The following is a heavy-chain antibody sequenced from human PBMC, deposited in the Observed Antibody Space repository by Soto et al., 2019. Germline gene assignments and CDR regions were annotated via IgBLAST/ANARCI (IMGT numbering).Heavy chain of an antibody. CDR1: GFTFSSYG. CDR3: AKDDLTKEWAIAAAGPDY. D-gene: IGHD6-13*01. V-gene: IGHV3-30*18. J-gene: IGHJ4*02. CDR2: ISYDGSNK. Sequence: PGGSLRLSCAASGFTFSSYGMHWVRQAPGKGLEWVAVISYDGSNKYYADSVKGRFTISRDNSKNTLYLQMNSLRAEDTAVYYCAKDDLTKEWAIAAAGPDYWGQGTLVTV.